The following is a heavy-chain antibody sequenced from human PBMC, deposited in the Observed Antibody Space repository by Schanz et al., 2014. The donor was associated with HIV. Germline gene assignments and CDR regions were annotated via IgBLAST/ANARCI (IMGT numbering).Heavy chain of an antibody. Sequence: EVPLLESGGGLAQPGGSQRLSCAASGFTFSSYRMNWVRHAPGKGLEWVSSISASGTYNFYGDSVKGRFTISRDNFRNTLYLQVHSLRPVDTAVYYCARQEYSSSFNWFDPWGQGTLVTVSS. D-gene: IGHD6-6*01. CDR1: GFTFSSYR. V-gene: IGHV3-21*02. CDR2: ISASGTYN. J-gene: IGHJ5*02. CDR3: ARQEYSSSFNWFDP.